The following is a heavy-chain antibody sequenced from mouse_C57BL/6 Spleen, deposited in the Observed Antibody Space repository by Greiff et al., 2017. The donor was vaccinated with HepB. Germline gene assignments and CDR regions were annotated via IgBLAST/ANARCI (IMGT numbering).Heavy chain of an antibody. D-gene: IGHD4-1*02. J-gene: IGHJ3*01. CDR2: IDPSDSYT. CDR3: ARGQLGLAY. CDR1: GYTFTSYW. Sequence: VQLQQPGAELVMPGASVKLSCKASGYTFTSYWMHWVKQRPGQGLEWIGEIDPSDSYTNYNQKFKGKSTLTVDKSSSTAYMQLSSLTSEDSAVYYCARGQLGLAYWGQGTLVTVSA. V-gene: IGHV1-69*01.